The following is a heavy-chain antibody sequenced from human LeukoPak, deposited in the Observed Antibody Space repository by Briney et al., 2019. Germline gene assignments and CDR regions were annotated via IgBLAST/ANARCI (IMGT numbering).Heavy chain of an antibody. J-gene: IGHJ6*03. V-gene: IGHV4-4*02. CDR1: GGSISSSNW. CDR3: ARTVFGSWGWYYYYMDV. CDR2: IYHSGST. D-gene: IGHD3-3*01. Sequence: KPSETLSLTCAVSGGSISSSNWWSWVRQPPGKGLEWIGEIYHSGSTNYNPSLKSRVTISVDKSKNQFSLKLTSVTAADTAVYYCARTVFGSWGWYYYYMDVWGKGTTVTVSS.